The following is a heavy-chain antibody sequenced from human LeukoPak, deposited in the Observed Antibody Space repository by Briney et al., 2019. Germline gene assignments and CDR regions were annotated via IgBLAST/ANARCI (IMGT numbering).Heavy chain of an antibody. CDR1: GFTVTNNY. Sequence: GGSLRLSCAASGFTVTNNYMTWVRQAPGKGLDWVSVIYSDGRTYYADSVKDRFIISRDNSKNTLYLQMNSLKPEDTALYYCAGNLYSGSWSDYWGRGTLVTVSS. J-gene: IGHJ4*02. CDR3: AGNLYSGSWSDY. V-gene: IGHV3-53*01. D-gene: IGHD6-13*01. CDR2: IYSDGRT.